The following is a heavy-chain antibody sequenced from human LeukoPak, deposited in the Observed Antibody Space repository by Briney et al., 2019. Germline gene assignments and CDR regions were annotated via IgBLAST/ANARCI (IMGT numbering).Heavy chain of an antibody. Sequence: GESLKISCKGSGYSFTSYWIGLVRQMPGKGLEWMGIIYLGDSDAKYSPSFQGQVTISADKSITTAYLQWSSLKASDTAMYYCARRSSSWYYYFDYWGQGTLVTVSS. J-gene: IGHJ4*02. V-gene: IGHV5-51*01. CDR1: GYSFTSYW. CDR2: IYLGDSDA. CDR3: ARRSSSWYYYFDY. D-gene: IGHD6-13*01.